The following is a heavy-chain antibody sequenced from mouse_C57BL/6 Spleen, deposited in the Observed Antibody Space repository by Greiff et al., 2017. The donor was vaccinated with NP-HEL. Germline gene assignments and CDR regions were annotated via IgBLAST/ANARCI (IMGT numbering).Heavy chain of an antibody. J-gene: IGHJ2*01. CDR1: GYAFSSSW. CDR2: IYPGDGDT. CDR3: AREATTVVSFDY. D-gene: IGHD1-1*01. Sequence: QVQLQQSGPELVKPGASVKISCKASGYAFSSSWMNWVKQRPGKGLEWIGRIYPGDGDTTYNGKFKGKATLTADKSSSTAYMQLRSLTSEDSAVYVCAREATTVVSFDYWGQGTTLTVSS. V-gene: IGHV1-82*01.